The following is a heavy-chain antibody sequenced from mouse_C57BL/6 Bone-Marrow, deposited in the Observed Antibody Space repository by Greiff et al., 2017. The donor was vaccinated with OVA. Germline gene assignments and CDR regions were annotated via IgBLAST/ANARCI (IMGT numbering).Heavy chain of an antibody. Sequence: QVQLQQPGAELVKPGASVKMSCKASGYTFTSYWITWVKQRPGQGLEWIGDIYPGSGSTNYNEKFKSKATLTVDTSSSTAYMQLSSRTSEDSAVYYGARSGAYYDYPFAYWGQGTLVTVSA. J-gene: IGHJ3*01. CDR3: ARSGAYYDYPFAY. D-gene: IGHD2-4*01. CDR2: IYPGSGST. CDR1: GYTFTSYW. V-gene: IGHV1-55*01.